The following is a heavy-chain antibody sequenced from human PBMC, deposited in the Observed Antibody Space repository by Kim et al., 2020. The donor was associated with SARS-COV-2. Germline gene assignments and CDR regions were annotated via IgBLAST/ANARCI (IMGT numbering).Heavy chain of an antibody. CDR3: ARVTRGTYYYGSGSYYIDY. Sequence: SETLSLTCTVSGGSISSSSYYWGWIRQPPGKGLEWIGSIYYSGSTYYNPPLKSRVTISVDTSKNQFSLKLSSVTAADTAVYYCARVTRGTYYYGSGSYYIDYWGQGTLVTVSS. D-gene: IGHD3-10*01. CDR1: GGSISSSSYY. V-gene: IGHV4-39*07. CDR2: IYYSGST. J-gene: IGHJ4*02.